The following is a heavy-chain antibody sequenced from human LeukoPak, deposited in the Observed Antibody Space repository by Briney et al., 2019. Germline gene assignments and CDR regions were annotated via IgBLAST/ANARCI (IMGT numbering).Heavy chain of an antibody. CDR1: GGSISSGGYS. CDR2: IYYSGST. CDR3: ARSTAMVPGGAFDI. J-gene: IGHJ3*02. V-gene: IGHV4-30-4*07. Sequence: PSETLSLTCAVSGGSISSGGYSWSWIRQPPGKGLEWIGYIYYSGSTYYNPSLKSRVTISVDTSKNQFSLKLSSVTAADTAVYYCARSTAMVPGGAFDIWGQGTMVTVSS. D-gene: IGHD5-18*01.